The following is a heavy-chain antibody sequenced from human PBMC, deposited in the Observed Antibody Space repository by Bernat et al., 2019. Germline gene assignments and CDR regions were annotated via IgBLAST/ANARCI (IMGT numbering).Heavy chain of an antibody. J-gene: IGHJ6*02. Sequence: EVQLVESGGGLVQPGGSLRLSCAASGFTFSSYSMNWVRQAPGKGLEWVSYISSSSSTIYYADCVKGRFTISRDNAKNSLYLQMNSLGAEDTAVYYCARDLVVVVPAQASLRYYYYYGMDVWGQGTTVTVAS. D-gene: IGHD2-2*01. CDR1: GFTFSSYS. CDR3: ARDLVVVVPAQASLRYYYYYGMDV. CDR2: ISSSSSTI. V-gene: IGHV3-48*01.